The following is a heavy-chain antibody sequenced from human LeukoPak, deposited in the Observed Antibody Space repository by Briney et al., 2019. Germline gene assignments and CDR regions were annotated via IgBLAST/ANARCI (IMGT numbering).Heavy chain of an antibody. Sequence: GGSLRLSCAASGFTFSSYEMNWVRQAPGKGLEWVSYISSSGSTIYYADSVKGRFTISRDNTNNSLCLQMNSLRAEDTAVYYCARDNGGYSGYDQFDYWGQGTLVTVSS. CDR2: ISSSGSTI. V-gene: IGHV3-48*03. J-gene: IGHJ4*02. CDR1: GFTFSSYE. D-gene: IGHD5-12*01. CDR3: ARDNGGYSGYDQFDY.